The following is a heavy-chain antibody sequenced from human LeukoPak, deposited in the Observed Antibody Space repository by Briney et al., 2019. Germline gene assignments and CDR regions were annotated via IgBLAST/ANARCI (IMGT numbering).Heavy chain of an antibody. D-gene: IGHD3-10*01. V-gene: IGHV1-2*02. CDR2: INPNSGGT. J-gene: IGHJ4*02. Sequence: GASVKVSCKASGYTFTGYYMHWVRQAPGQGLEWMGWINPNSGGTNYARKFQGRVTMTRDTSISTAYMELSRLRSDDTAVYYCARDLVRGVITYWGQGTLVTVSS. CDR1: GYTFTGYY. CDR3: ARDLVRGVITY.